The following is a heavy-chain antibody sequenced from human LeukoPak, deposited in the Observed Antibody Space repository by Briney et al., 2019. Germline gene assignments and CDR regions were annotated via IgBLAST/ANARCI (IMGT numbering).Heavy chain of an antibody. V-gene: IGHV1-8*02. J-gene: IGHJ4*02. D-gene: IGHD3-16*01. Sequence: AASVKVSCKASGYTFTSYGISWVRQAPGQGLEWMGWMNPNSGNTGYAQKFQGRVTMTRNTSISTAYMELSSLRSDDTAVYYCARSLPLMVGDSQDNFNYWGQGTLVTVSS. CDR3: ARSLPLMVGDSQDNFNY. CDR1: GYTFTSYG. CDR2: MNPNSGNT.